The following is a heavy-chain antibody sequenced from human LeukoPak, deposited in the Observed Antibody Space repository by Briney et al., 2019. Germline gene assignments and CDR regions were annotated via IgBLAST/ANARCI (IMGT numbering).Heavy chain of an antibody. Sequence: GGSLRLSCAASGFTFDDFAMHWVRQVQGKGLEWVSGISWNSGSIGYADSVKGRFTISRDNAKNSLYLQLNDLRAEDTALHYYTKYIQRSGEPDFDYWGQGTLLSVFS. CDR1: GFTFDDFA. CDR3: TKYIQRSGEPDFDY. D-gene: IGHD6-25*01. V-gene: IGHV3-9*01. CDR2: ISWNSGSI. J-gene: IGHJ4*02.